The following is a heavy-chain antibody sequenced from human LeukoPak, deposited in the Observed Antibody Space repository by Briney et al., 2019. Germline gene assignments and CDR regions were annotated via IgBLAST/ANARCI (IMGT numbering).Heavy chain of an antibody. J-gene: IGHJ4*02. CDR3: ARDYCSSTSCLFDY. Sequence: GGSLRLSCAASGFIVSSNYMSWVRQAPGKGLEWVSVIYSGGTTYYADSVKGRFTISRDNSRNALYLQMNSLRAEDTAVYYCARDYCSSTSCLFDYWGQGTLVTVSS. CDR1: GFIVSSNY. D-gene: IGHD2-2*01. V-gene: IGHV3-53*01. CDR2: IYSGGTT.